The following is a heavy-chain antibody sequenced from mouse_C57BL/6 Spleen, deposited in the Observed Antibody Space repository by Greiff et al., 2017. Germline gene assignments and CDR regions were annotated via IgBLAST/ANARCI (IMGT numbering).Heavy chain of an antibody. CDR2: IYPGDGDT. Sequence: QVQLQQSGAELVKPGASVKISCKASGYAFSSYWMNWVKQRPGKGLEWIGQIYPGDGDTNYNGKFKGKATLTADKSSSTAYMQLSSLTSEDSAVYFCAISLLHYYAMDYWGQGTSVTVSS. D-gene: IGHD1-1*01. V-gene: IGHV1-80*01. CDR3: AISLLHYYAMDY. CDR1: GYAFSSYW. J-gene: IGHJ4*01.